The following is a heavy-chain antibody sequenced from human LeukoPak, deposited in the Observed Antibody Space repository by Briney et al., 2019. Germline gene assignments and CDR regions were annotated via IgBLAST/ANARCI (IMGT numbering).Heavy chain of an antibody. CDR3: ARVQSVIAVAGRIDY. V-gene: IGHV3-23*01. J-gene: IGHJ4*02. CDR1: GFTFSSYA. Sequence: GGSLRLSCAASGFTFSSYAMSWVRQAPGKGLEWVSAISGSGGSTYYADSVKGRFTISRDNSKNTLYLQMNSLRAEDTALYYCARVQSVIAVAGRIDYWGQGTLVTVSS. CDR2: ISGSGGST. D-gene: IGHD6-19*01.